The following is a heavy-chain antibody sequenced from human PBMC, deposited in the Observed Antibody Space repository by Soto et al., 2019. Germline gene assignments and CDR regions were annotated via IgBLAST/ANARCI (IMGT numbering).Heavy chain of an antibody. CDR2: INHSGST. V-gene: IGHV4-34*01. CDR1: GGSFSGYY. Sequence: SETLSLTCAVYGGSFSGYYWSWIRQPPGKGLEWIGEINHSGSTNYNPSLKSRVTISVDTSKNQFSLKLSSVTAADTAVYYCARTALEGSAHRYFFDYWGQGALVTAS. CDR3: ARTALEGSAHRYFFDY. J-gene: IGHJ4*02. D-gene: IGHD1-26*01.